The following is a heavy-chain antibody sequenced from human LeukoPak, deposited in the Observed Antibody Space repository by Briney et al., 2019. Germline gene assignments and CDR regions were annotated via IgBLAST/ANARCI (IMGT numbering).Heavy chain of an antibody. Sequence: GGSLRLSCAASGFTFSSYAMSWVRQAPGKGLEWVSAISGSGGSTYCADSVKGRFTISRDNSKNTLYLQMNSLRAEDTAVYYCARDGSREWPIGYWGQGTLVTVSS. CDR2: ISGSGGST. D-gene: IGHD3-10*01. CDR1: GFTFSSYA. V-gene: IGHV3-23*01. J-gene: IGHJ4*02. CDR3: ARDGSREWPIGY.